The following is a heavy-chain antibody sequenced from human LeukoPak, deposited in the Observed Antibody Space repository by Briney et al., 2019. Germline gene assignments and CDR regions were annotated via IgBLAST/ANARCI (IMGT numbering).Heavy chain of an antibody. V-gene: IGHV3-9*01. CDR1: GFTFDDYA. CDR3: ARDPPSLFLNYYDSSGHAFDI. CDR2: ISWNSGSI. Sequence: PGGSLRLSCAASGFTFDDYAMHWVRQAPGKGLEWVSGISWNSGSIGYADSVKGRFTISRDNVKNSLYLQMNSLRAEDTAVYYCARDPPSLFLNYYDSSGHAFDIWGQGTMVTVSS. J-gene: IGHJ3*02. D-gene: IGHD3-22*01.